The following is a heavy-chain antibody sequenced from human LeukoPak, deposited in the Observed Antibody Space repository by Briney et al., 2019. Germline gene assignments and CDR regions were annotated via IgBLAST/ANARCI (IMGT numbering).Heavy chain of an antibody. J-gene: IGHJ4*02. CDR1: RYTFTGYD. CDR2: MNPNSGST. V-gene: IGHV1-8*01. CDR3: ARDYYGSGSYSN. D-gene: IGHD3-10*01. Sequence: ASVIVSCQASRYTFTGYDINGVRQATGKGLAWVGWMNPNSGSTGCAQKFQGRVTMTRNPFTSTAYMELSSLRSEDTAVYYCARDYYGSGSYSNWGQGTLVTVSS.